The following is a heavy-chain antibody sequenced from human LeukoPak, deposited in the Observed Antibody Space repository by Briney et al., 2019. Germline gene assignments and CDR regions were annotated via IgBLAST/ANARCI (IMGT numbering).Heavy chain of an antibody. CDR3: AGGGRWLPL. V-gene: IGHV4-39*07. CDR2: IYYSGST. D-gene: IGHD5-24*01. CDR1: GGSISSSSYY. J-gene: IGHJ4*02. Sequence: SETLSLTCTVSGGSISSSSYYWGWIRQPPGKGLEWIGSIYYSGSTNYNPSLESRVTISVDTSKNQFSLKLSSVTAADTAVYYCAGGGRWLPLWGQGTLVTVSS.